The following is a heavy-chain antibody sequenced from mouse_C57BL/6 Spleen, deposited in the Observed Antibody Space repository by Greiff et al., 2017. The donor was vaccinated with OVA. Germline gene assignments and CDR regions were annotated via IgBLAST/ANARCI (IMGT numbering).Heavy chain of an antibody. V-gene: IGHV10-1*01. J-gene: IGHJ2*01. Sequence: DVKLQESGGGLVQPKGSLKLSCAASGFSFNTYAMNWVRQAPGKGLEWVARIRSKSNNYATYYADSVKDRFTISRDDSESMLYLQMNNLKTEDTAMYYCERHGLYFDYWGQGTTLTVSS. CDR2: IRSKSNNYAT. CDR1: GFSFNTYA. CDR3: ERHGLYFDY.